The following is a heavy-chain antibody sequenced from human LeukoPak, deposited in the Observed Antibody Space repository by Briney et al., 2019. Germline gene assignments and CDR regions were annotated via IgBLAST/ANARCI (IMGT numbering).Heavy chain of an antibody. Sequence: GGSLRLSCAASGFSFSAYGMNWVRQAPGKGLEWVSAIGGSGATTYYADSVRGRFTISRDNSKNTLYLQMNSLRAEDTAVYYCASLRWLQSTRDAFDIWGQGTMVTVSS. CDR3: ASLRWLQSTRDAFDI. V-gene: IGHV3-23*01. J-gene: IGHJ3*02. D-gene: IGHD5-24*01. CDR1: GFSFSAYG. CDR2: IGGSGATT.